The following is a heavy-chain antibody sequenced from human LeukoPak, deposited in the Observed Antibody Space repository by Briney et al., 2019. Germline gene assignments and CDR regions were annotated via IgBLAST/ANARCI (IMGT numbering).Heavy chain of an antibody. Sequence: ASVKVSCKASGYTFTSYYMHWVRQAPGQGLEWMGIINPSGGSTSYAQKFQGGVTMTRDMSTSTVYMELSSLRSEDTAVYYCARDAYGGFLDYWGQGTLVTVSS. CDR1: GYTFTSYY. CDR2: INPSGGST. J-gene: IGHJ4*02. CDR3: ARDAYGGFLDY. D-gene: IGHD5-12*01. V-gene: IGHV1-46*01.